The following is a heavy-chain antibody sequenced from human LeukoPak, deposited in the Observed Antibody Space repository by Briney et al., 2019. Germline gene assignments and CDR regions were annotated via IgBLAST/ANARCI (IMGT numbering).Heavy chain of an antibody. CDR3: AKDDITGEFDP. V-gene: IGHV3-11*01. CDR2: ISSSGSTI. CDR1: GFTFSDYY. D-gene: IGHD7-27*01. Sequence: GGSLRLSCAASGFTFSDYYMSWIRQAPGKGLEWVSYISSSGSTIYYADSVKGRFTISRDNAKNSLYPQMNSLRAEDTAVYYCAKDDITGEFDPWGQGTLVTVSS. J-gene: IGHJ5*02.